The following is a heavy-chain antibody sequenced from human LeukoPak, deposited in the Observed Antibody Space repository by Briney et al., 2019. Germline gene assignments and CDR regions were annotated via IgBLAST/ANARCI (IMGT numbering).Heavy chain of an antibody. V-gene: IGHV3-23*01. CDR3: ARDYYDGGAYYSYYDY. CDR2: ISGSGGST. Sequence: GGSLRLSCAASGFTFSSYAMSWVRQAPGKGLEWVSAISGSGGSTYYADSVKGRFTISRDNSKNTLYLQMNSLRAEDTAVYYCARDYYDGGAYYSYYDYWGQGALVTVSS. D-gene: IGHD3-22*01. J-gene: IGHJ4*02. CDR1: GFTFSSYA.